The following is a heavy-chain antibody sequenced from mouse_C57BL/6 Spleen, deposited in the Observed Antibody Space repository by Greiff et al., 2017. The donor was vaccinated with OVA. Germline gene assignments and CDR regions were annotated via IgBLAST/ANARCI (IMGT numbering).Heavy chain of an antibody. V-gene: IGHV3-6*01. Sequence: EVKLMESGPGLVKPSQSLSLTCSVTGYSITSGYYWNWIRQFPGNKLAWMGYISYEGCHTSNPSITSLISITRDTSKNQFFLKLNSVTTEDTATYYCARGGATWFAYWGQGTLVTVSA. CDR3: ARGGATWFAY. CDR2: ISYEGCH. CDR1: GYSITSGYY. J-gene: IGHJ3*01.